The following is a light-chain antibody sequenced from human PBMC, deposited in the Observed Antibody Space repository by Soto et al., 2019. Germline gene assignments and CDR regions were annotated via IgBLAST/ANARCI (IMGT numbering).Light chain of an antibody. CDR2: SNN. J-gene: IGLJ2*01. CDR1: TSNIGSNT. Sequence: QSVLTQPPSASGTPGQRVTISCSGTTSNIGSNTVNWYQQLPGTAPKLLIYSNNQRPSGVPDRSSGSKSGTSASRAISGLQSEDESDYYCAAWDDSLNGVVFGGGTQLTVL. V-gene: IGLV1-44*01. CDR3: AAWDDSLNGVV.